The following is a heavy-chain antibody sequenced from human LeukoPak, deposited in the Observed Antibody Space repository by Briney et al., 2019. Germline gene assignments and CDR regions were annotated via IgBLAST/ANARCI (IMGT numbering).Heavy chain of an antibody. CDR1: GFTFDDYA. D-gene: IGHD3-22*01. CDR3: AKVATRYYDSSGYYSHYFDY. J-gene: IGHJ4*02. Sequence: GRSLRLSCAASGFTFDDYAMHWVRQAPGKGLEWVSGISWSSGSIGYADSVKGRFTISRDNAKNSLYLQMNSLRAEDMALYYCAKVATRYYDSSGYYSHYFDYWGQGTLVTVSS. CDR2: ISWSSGSI. V-gene: IGHV3-9*03.